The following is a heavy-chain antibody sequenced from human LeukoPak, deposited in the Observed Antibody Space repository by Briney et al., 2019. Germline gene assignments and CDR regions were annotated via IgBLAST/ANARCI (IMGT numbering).Heavy chain of an antibody. V-gene: IGHV7-4-1*02. CDR2: INTNTGNP. CDR3: AREVGSSWSISIYYYYGMDV. D-gene: IGHD6-13*01. J-gene: IGHJ6*02. Sequence: GASVKVSCKASGYTFTSYAMNWVRQAPGQGLEWMGWINTNTGNPTYAQDFTGRFVFSLDTSVSTAYLQISSLKAEDTAVYYCAREVGSSWSISIYYYYGMDVWGQGTTVTVSS. CDR1: GYTFTSYA.